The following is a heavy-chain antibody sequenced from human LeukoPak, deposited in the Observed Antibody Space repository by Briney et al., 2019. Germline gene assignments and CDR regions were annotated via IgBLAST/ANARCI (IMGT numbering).Heavy chain of an antibody. CDR1: GYTFTSYD. J-gene: IGHJ6*02. Sequence: ASVKVSCKASGYTFTSYDINWVRQATGQGLEWMGWMNPNSGNTGYAQKFQGRVTMTRNTSISTAYMELSSLRSEDTAVYYCARVQALRVGIFGVVISPHGNYSMDVWGQGTTVTVSS. CDR3: ARVQALRVGIFGVVISPHGNYSMDV. V-gene: IGHV1-8*01. D-gene: IGHD3-3*01. CDR2: MNPNSGNT.